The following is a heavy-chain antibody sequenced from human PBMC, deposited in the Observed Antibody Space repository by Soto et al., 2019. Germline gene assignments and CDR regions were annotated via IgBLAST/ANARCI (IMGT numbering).Heavy chain of an antibody. CDR3: ARALVGGFYDY. CDR2: ISTSSSTI. V-gene: IGHV3-48*01. J-gene: IGHJ4*02. Sequence: GGSLRLSCAASGFTFSSYSMNWVRQAPGKGLEWVSYISTSSSTIYYADSVKGRFTISRDNAKNSLYLQMNSLRAEDMAVYYCARALVGGFYDYWGQGILVTVSS. D-gene: IGHD3-22*01. CDR1: GFTFSSYS.